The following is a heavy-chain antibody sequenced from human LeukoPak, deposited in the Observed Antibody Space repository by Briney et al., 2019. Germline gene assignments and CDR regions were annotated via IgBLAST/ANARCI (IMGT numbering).Heavy chain of an antibody. J-gene: IGHJ5*02. V-gene: IGHV4-34*01. Sequence: SETLSLTCAVYGGSFSGYYWSWIRQPPGKGLEWIGEINHSGSTNYNPSLKSRVTISVDTSKNQFSLKLSSVTAADTAVYCCARVDGSCSGGSCPSGNWFDPWGQGTLVTVSS. D-gene: IGHD2-15*01. CDR2: INHSGST. CDR1: GGSFSGYY. CDR3: ARVDGSCSGGSCPSGNWFDP.